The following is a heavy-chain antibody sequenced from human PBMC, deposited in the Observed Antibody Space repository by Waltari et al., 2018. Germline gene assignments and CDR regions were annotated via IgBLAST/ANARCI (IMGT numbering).Heavy chain of an antibody. J-gene: IGHJ4*02. Sequence: EVQLLESGGGLVQPGGSLCLPCAASAFTFSRYAMSWFRQAPGKGLEWVSAISGSGGSTYYADSVKGRFTISRDNSKNTLYLQMNSLRAEDTAVYYCAKEGDYYGYFDYWGQGTLVTVSS. CDR2: ISGSGGST. V-gene: IGHV3-23*01. D-gene: IGHD3-10*01. CDR1: AFTFSRYA. CDR3: AKEGDYYGYFDY.